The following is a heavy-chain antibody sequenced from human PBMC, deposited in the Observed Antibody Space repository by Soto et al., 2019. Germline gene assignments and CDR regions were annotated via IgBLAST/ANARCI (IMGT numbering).Heavy chain of an antibody. CDR3: ARELYSCGGDCPYYMDY. CDR2: ISLYHHST. J-gene: IGHJ4*02. Sequence: ASVKVSCKTSGYPFTDYFIHWVRQAPGQGLEWMGIISLYHHSTSYAQKFQGRLTVTADTSTTTVYMDLISLTSEDSAVYWCARELYSCGGDCPYYMDYWGQGTLVTVSS. D-gene: IGHD2-21*02. V-gene: IGHV1-46*01. CDR1: GYPFTDYF.